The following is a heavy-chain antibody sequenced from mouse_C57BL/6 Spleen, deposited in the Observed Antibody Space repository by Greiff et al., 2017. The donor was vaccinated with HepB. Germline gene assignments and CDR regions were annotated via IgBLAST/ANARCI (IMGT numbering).Heavy chain of an antibody. J-gene: IGHJ4*01. CDR1: GFTFSDYY. D-gene: IGHD2-4*01. Sequence: EVQRVESGGGLVQPGGSLKLSCAASGFTFSDYYMYWVRQTPEKRLEWVAYISNCGGSTYYPDTVKGRFTISRDNAKNTLYLQMSRLKSEDTAMYYCARGGYDYYYAMDYWGQGTSVTVSS. V-gene: IGHV5-12*01. CDR3: ARGGYDYYYAMDY. CDR2: ISNCGGST.